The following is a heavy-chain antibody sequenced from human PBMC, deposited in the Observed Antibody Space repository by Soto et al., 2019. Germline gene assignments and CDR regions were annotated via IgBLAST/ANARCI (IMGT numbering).Heavy chain of an antibody. CDR3: ARGKGPQLPRGYYFDY. CDR1: GFTVSSNY. Sequence: GSLRLSCAASGFTVSSNYMSWVRQAPGKGLEWVSVIYSGGSTYYADSVKGRFTISRHNSKNTLYLQMNSLRAEDTAVYYCARGKGPQLPRGYYFDYWGPGTLVTVSS. J-gene: IGHJ4*02. V-gene: IGHV3-53*04. D-gene: IGHD6-13*01. CDR2: IYSGGST.